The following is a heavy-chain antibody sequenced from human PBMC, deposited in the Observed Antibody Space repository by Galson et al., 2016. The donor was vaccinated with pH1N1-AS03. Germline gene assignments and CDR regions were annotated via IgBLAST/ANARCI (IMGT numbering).Heavy chain of an antibody. CDR1: GYIFTDFY. J-gene: IGHJ6*02. CDR3: ARDPRGPCTMSTCPTTAYFRMDV. CDR2: INTDSGVT. Sequence: SVKVSCKASGYIFTDFYVHWVRQAPGQGLEWMGWINTDSGVTNYAQKFEAWVTMTRDTSVSTAYMELSGLKSDDTAVYYCARDPRGPCTMSTCPTTAYFRMDVWGQETTVIVSS. V-gene: IGHV1-2*04. D-gene: IGHD2-2*01.